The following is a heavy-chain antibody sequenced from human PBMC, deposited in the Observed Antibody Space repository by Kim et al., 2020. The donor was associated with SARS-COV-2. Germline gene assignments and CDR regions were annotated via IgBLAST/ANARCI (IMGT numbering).Heavy chain of an antibody. CDR3: TTSAGARELWFGGDYYYYGMDV. CDR2: IKSKTDGGTT. J-gene: IGHJ6*02. D-gene: IGHD3-10*01. Sequence: GGSLRLSCAASGFTFSNAWMSWVRQAPGKGLEWVGRIKSKTDGGTTDYAAPVKGRFTISRDDSKNTLYLQMNSLKTEDTAVYYCTTSAGARELWFGGDYYYYGMDVWGQGTTVTVSS. V-gene: IGHV3-15*01. CDR1: GFTFSNAW.